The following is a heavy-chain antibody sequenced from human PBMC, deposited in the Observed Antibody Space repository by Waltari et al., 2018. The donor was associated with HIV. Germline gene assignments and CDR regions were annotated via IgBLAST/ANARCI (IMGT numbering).Heavy chain of an antibody. CDR2: IFPSDSTT. J-gene: IGHJ4*02. Sequence: PGESLRISCKGSGYNFSRYWISWVRQIPGKGLEWMGIIFPSDSTTRYSPAFRGQVTISADKSINTTYLQWTTLKASDSAIYYCATGPDHYCDFWGQGTQVTVSS. V-gene: IGHV5-51*01. CDR1: GYNFSRYW. D-gene: IGHD4-4*01. CDR3: ATGPDHYCDF.